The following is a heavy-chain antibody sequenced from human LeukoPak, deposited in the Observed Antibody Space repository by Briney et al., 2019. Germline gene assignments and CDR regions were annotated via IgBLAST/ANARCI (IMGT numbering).Heavy chain of an antibody. D-gene: IGHD3-10*01. V-gene: IGHV2-70*11. CDR1: GFSLSTSGVC. CDR2: IDWDDDK. CDR3: ARDLRGLFDP. J-gene: IGHJ5*02. Sequence: SGPALVKPTQTLTLTCTFSGFSLSTSGVCVSWIRQPPGKALEWLARIDWDDDKYYSTSLKTRLTISKDTSKNQVGLTMTNMDPVDTATYYCARDLRGLFDPWGQGTLVTVSS.